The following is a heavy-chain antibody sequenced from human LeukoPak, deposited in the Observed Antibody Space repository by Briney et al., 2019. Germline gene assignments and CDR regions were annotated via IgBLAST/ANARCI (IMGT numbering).Heavy chain of an antibody. V-gene: IGHV3-23*01. J-gene: IGHJ4*02. D-gene: IGHD1-1*01. CDR2: ISGSGGRT. Sequence: GGSLRLSCAASGFTFSRNAINWVRQAPGKGLEWVSSISGSGGRTYYADSVKGRFTVSRDNSMNTLYLQMNSLTAEDTAVYYCAKDLDYNWGFDYWGQGTLVTVSS. CDR3: AKDLDYNWGFDY. CDR1: GFTFSRNA.